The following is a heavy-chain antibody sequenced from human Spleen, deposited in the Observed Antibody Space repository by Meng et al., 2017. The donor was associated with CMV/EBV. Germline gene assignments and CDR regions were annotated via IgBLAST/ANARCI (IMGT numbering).Heavy chain of an antibody. CDR1: GFTFHTFA. Sequence: GESLKISCAASGFTFHTFAMHWVRQAPGKGLEWVAFIRYDGTEEYYADAVKGRFTISRDNSKNTLFLQMNSLRPEDTAVYYCVKKGSQGATGYFDYWGQGTLVTVSS. CDR2: IRYDGTEE. CDR3: VKKGSQGATGYFDY. D-gene: IGHD1-26*01. J-gene: IGHJ4*02. V-gene: IGHV3-30*02.